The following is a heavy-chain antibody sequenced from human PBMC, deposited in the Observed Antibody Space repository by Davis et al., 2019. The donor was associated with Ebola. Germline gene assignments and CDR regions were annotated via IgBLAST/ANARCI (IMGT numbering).Heavy chain of an antibody. CDR2: ISSSSSYI. D-gene: IGHD6-19*01. CDR1: GFTFSSYS. Sequence: PGGSLRLSCAASGFTFSSYSMNWVRQAPGKGLEWVSSISSSSSYIYYADSVKGRFTISRDNAKNSLYLQMNSLRAEDTAVYYCARDKDSSGWYLRVGPGMDVWGQGTTVTVSS. V-gene: IGHV3-21*01. CDR3: ARDKDSSGWYLRVGPGMDV. J-gene: IGHJ6*02.